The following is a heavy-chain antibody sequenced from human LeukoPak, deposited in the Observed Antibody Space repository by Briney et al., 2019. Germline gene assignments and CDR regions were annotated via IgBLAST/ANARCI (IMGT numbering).Heavy chain of an antibody. J-gene: IGHJ6*02. V-gene: IGHV3-30*02. Sequence: GGSLRLSCVASGFSLSRFGMHWVRQAPGKGLEWVAFIRYDGSNKYYADSVKGRFTISRDNSKNTLYLQMNSLRAEDTAVYYCAKAPYYDFWSGYSQLYYYYGMDVWGQGTTVTVSS. CDR3: AKAPYYDFWSGYSQLYYYYGMDV. CDR1: GFSLSRFG. CDR2: IRYDGSNK. D-gene: IGHD3-3*01.